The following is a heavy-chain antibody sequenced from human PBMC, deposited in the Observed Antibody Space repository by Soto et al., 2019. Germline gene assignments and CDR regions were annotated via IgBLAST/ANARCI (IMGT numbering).Heavy chain of an antibody. Sequence: VQLLESGGGLVQPGGSLRLSCAASGFTFSSYAMSWVRQAPGKGLEWVSAISGSGGSTYYADSVKGRFTISRDNSKNTLYLQMNSLRAEDTAIYYCAKDQAEAYCGGDCYSAFDYWGQGTLVTVSS. CDR2: ISGSGGST. J-gene: IGHJ4*02. D-gene: IGHD2-21*02. CDR3: AKDQAEAYCGGDCYSAFDY. CDR1: GFTFSSYA. V-gene: IGHV3-23*01.